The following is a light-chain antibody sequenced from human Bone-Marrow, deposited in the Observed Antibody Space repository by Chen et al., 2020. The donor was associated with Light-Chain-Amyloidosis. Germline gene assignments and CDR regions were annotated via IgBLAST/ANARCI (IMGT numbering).Light chain of an antibody. J-gene: IGLJ3*02. CDR1: NIGSTS. Sequence: SYVLTQPSSVSVAPGQTATIACGGNNIGSTSVHGYQQTPGQAPLLVVYDDSDRPSGIPERLSGSNSGNTATLTISRVEAGDEADYYCQVWDRSSDRPVFGRGTKLTVL. CDR3: QVWDRSSDRPV. V-gene: IGLV3-21*02. CDR2: DDS.